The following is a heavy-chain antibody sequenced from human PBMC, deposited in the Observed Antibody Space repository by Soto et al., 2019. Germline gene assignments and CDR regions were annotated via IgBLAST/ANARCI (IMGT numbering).Heavy chain of an antibody. V-gene: IGHV5-51*01. Sequence: PXDSLTISRKGSGYSFTSYWIGLVRQMPGKGLEWMGIIYPGDSDTRYSPSFQGQVTISADKSISTAYLQWSSLKASDAAMYYCARRGDRIAVAGANPPRDYYYYSGMDVWGQGTTVTVSS. CDR2: IYPGDSDT. CDR1: GYSFTSYW. D-gene: IGHD6-19*01. CDR3: ARRGDRIAVAGANPPRDYYYYSGMDV. J-gene: IGHJ6*02.